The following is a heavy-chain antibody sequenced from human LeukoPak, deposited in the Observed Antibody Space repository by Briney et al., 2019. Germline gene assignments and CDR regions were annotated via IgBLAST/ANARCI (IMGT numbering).Heavy chain of an antibody. V-gene: IGHV3-30*18. CDR2: ISIDGSEK. CDR1: GFTFRNDG. CDR3: AKGWNMDV. J-gene: IGHJ6*02. Sequence: PGGSLRLSCAASGFTFRNDGMHWVRQAPGKGLEWVAVISIDGSEKYYADSVKGRFTISRDNSKNTLYLQMNSLRAEHTAVYYCAKGWNMDVWGQGTTVTVSS. D-gene: IGHD1-1*01.